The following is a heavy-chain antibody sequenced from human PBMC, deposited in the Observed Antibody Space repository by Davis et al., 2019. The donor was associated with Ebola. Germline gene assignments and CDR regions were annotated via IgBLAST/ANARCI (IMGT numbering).Heavy chain of an antibody. CDR2: INHSGST. V-gene: IGHV4-34*01. CDR1: GGSFSGYY. Sequence: GSLRLSCAVYGGSFSGYYWSWIRQSPGKGLEWIGEINHSGSTNYNPSLKSRVTISVDTSKNQFSLKLSSVTAADTAVYYCARGRLVGSSSSWYEGGSWFDPWGQGTLVTVSS. D-gene: IGHD6-13*01. CDR3: ARGRLVGSSSSWYEGGSWFDP. J-gene: IGHJ5*02.